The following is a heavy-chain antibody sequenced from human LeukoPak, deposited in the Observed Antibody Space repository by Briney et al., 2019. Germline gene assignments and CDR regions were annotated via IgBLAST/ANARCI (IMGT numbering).Heavy chain of an antibody. J-gene: IGHJ4*02. Sequence: GGSLRLSCTASGFAFSTYWTSWVRQAPGKGLEWVANIKEDGSEKYYVDSVKGRFTISRDNAKNSLYLQMNSLRAEDTAVYYCGVVYWGQGTLVTVSS. CDR3: GVVY. CDR1: GFAFSTYW. CDR2: IKEDGSEK. V-gene: IGHV3-7*01.